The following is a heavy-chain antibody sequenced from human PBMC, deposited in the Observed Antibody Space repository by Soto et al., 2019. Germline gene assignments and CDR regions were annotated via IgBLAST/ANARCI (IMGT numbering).Heavy chain of an antibody. J-gene: IGHJ4*02. Sequence: GGSLRLSCAASGFTFSSYSMNWVRQAPGKGLEWVSSISSSSSYIYYADSVKGRFTISRDNAKNSLYLQMNSLRVEDTAVYYCARGVVVPAAIESYYFDYWGQGTLVTVSS. V-gene: IGHV3-21*01. D-gene: IGHD2-2*01. CDR1: GFTFSSYS. CDR2: ISSSSSYI. CDR3: ARGVVVPAAIESYYFDY.